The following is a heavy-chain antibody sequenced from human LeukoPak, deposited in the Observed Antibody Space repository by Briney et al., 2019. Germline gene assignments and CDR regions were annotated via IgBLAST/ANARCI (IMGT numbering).Heavy chain of an antibody. D-gene: IGHD3-10*01. CDR3: ARMVRGVIITVFDY. J-gene: IGHJ4*02. Sequence: SETLSLTCTVSGGSISSSSYYWGWIRQPPGKGLEWIGSIYYSGSTYYNPSLKSRVTISVDTSENQFSLKLSSVTAADTAVYYCARMVRGVIITVFDYWGQGTLVTVSS. CDR2: IYYSGST. CDR1: GGSISSSSYY. V-gene: IGHV4-39*07.